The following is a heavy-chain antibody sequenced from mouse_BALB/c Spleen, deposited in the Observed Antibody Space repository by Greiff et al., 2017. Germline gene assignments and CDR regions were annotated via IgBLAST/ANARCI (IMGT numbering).Heavy chain of an antibody. V-gene: IGHV1-19*01. CDR2: VNPYNGGT. Sequence: EVKLQESGPELVKPGASVKMSCKASGYTFTDYYMYWVKQSHGESLEWIGRVNPYNGGTSYNQKFKGKATLTVDKSSSTAYMELNSLTSEDSAVYYCARRGGNDVRAMDYWGQGTSVTVSA. D-gene: IGHD2-2*01. CDR1: GYTFTDYY. J-gene: IGHJ4*01. CDR3: ARRGGNDVRAMDY.